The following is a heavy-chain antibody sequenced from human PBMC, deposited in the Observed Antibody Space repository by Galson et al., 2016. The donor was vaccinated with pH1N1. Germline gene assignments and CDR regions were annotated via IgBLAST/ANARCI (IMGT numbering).Heavy chain of an antibody. V-gene: IGHV1-69*13. D-gene: IGHD5-12*01. CDR3: ARGGYSGYDNWSGAFDI. CDR2: IMPMFGTV. Sequence: SVKVSCKASGSIFSSFAISWVRQAPGQGLDWVGRIMPMFGTVNYAQNFQGRVTITADESTSTAHMELSSLRSEDTAVCDCARGGYSGYDNWSGAFDIWGQGTIVTVSS. J-gene: IGHJ3*02. CDR1: GSIFSSFA.